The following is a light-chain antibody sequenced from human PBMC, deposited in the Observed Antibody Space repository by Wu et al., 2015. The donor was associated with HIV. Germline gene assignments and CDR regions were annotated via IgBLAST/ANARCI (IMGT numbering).Light chain of an antibody. V-gene: IGKV1-5*03. Sequence: DIQMTQSPSAISASVGDRVTITCRASQSITTSLAWYQQRPGKAPKLLIYRASKLETGVPSRFRGSGSGTEFTLTINSLQPDDFATYSCQQYYTRWTFGQGTKVEIK. CDR3: QQYYTRWT. CDR1: QSITTS. CDR2: RAS. J-gene: IGKJ1*01.